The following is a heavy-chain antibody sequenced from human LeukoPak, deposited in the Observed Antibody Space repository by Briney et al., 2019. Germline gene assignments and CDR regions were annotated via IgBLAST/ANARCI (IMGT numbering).Heavy chain of an antibody. D-gene: IGHD3-3*01. V-gene: IGHV1-69*05. CDR1: GGTFSRYA. Sequence: ALVKVSCKASGGTFSRYAISWVRQAAGQGLEWVGGIIPIFGTEKYAQKFQGRLTITTEESTSTAYIELSSLRSEDTAVYYCARDNRITIFGVVTDKYYYYMDVWGKGTTVTVSS. J-gene: IGHJ6*03. CDR2: IIPIFGTE. CDR3: ARDNRITIFGVVTDKYYYYMDV.